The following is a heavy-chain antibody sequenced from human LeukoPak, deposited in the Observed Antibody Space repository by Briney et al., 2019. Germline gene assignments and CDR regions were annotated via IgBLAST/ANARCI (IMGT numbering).Heavy chain of an antibody. V-gene: IGHV3-7*03. CDR1: GFTFSSYC. CDR2: INKDESEK. J-gene: IGHJ4*02. D-gene: IGHD4-17*01. CDR3: ARCRTTVTAMPGY. Sequence: GRSLRLSCEASGFTFSSYCMSWVRQAPGKGLEWVANINKDESEKYYVDSVKGRFTISRDNAKNSLYLQMNSLRAEDTAVYYCARCRTTVTAMPGYWGQGTLVTVSS.